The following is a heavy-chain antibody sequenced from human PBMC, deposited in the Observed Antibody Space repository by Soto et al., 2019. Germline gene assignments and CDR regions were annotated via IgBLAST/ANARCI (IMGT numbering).Heavy chain of an antibody. D-gene: IGHD3-10*01. Sequence: PSETLSLTCTVSGGSITSSSYFWGWVRQPPGKGLEWIGRIYYSGSTYYTSSLRSRVTISVDTSKNQFSLKLSSVTAADTAVYYCARPVTMVRGVRQEWFDPWGQGTLVTVSS. CDR2: IYYSGST. CDR1: GGSITSSSYF. CDR3: ARPVTMVRGVRQEWFDP. J-gene: IGHJ5*02. V-gene: IGHV4-39*01.